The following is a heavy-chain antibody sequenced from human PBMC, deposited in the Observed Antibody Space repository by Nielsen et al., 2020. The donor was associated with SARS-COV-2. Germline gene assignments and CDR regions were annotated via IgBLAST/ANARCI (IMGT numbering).Heavy chain of an antibody. V-gene: IGHV3-9*01. Sequence: SLKISCAASGFTFDDYAMHWVRQAPGKGLEWVSGISWNSGSIGYADSVKGRFTISRDNAKNSLYLQMNSLRAEDTALYYCAVGGATGIYYYGMDVWGQGTTVTVSS. J-gene: IGHJ6*02. CDR1: GFTFDDYA. CDR2: ISWNSGSI. CDR3: AVGGATGIYYYGMDV. D-gene: IGHD1-26*01.